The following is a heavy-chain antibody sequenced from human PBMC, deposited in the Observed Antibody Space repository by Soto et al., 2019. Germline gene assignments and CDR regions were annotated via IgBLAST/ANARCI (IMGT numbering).Heavy chain of an antibody. Sequence: ASVKVSCKTSGYTFNSYGISWVRQAPGQGLEWMGWISAYNGDTNYTQKFQGRVTMTTDTSTSTAYMELRSLRSDDTAVYYCARAWQQLPNSFDYWGQGTMVTVSS. D-gene: IGHD6-13*01. CDR1: GYTFNSYG. V-gene: IGHV1-18*04. CDR3: ARAWQQLPNSFDY. CDR2: ISAYNGDT. J-gene: IGHJ4*02.